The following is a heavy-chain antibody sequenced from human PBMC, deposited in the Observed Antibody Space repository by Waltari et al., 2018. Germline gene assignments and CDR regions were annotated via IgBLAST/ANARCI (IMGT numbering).Heavy chain of an antibody. Sequence: QVQLVESGGGVVQPGRSLRLSCAASGFTFSSYGMHWVRQAPGKGLEWVAVISYDGSNKYYADSVKGRFTISRDNSKNTLYLQMNSLRAEDTAVYYCAKDLGGTVVYWGQGTLVTVSS. CDR3: AKDLGGTVVY. CDR1: GFTFSSYG. D-gene: IGHD1-1*01. V-gene: IGHV3-30*18. CDR2: ISYDGSNK. J-gene: IGHJ4*02.